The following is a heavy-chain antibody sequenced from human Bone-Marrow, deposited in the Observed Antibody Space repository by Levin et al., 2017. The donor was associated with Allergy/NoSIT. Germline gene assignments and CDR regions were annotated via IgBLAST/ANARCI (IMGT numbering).Heavy chain of an antibody. CDR2: MSYGASTT. Sequence: GGSLRLSCAASGFRFGNYAMTWVRQAPGKGLEWVSVMSYGASTTYYADSVKGRFTISRDNSKSTLYLQMNSLRAEDTAVYYCAKGNGANALKDGLEFWGQGALVTVSA. V-gene: IGHV3-23*01. D-gene: IGHD1-1*01. CDR3: AKGNGANALKDGLEF. J-gene: IGHJ4*02. CDR1: GFRFGNYA.